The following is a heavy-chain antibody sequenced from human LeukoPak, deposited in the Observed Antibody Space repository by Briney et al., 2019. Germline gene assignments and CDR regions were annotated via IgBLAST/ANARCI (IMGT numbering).Heavy chain of an antibody. CDR2: FDPEEAKM. J-gene: IGHJ4*02. Sequence: ASVGVSCKVSGYSVTELSMQWVRQAPGKGLECLGGFDPEEAKMVYAQKFQGRVTMTEDTSTDTAYMELRGLTSEDTAVYYCATRSVDFWSGYVDWGQGTLVAVSS. CDR1: GYSVTELS. D-gene: IGHD3-3*01. V-gene: IGHV1-24*01. CDR3: ATRSVDFWSGYVD.